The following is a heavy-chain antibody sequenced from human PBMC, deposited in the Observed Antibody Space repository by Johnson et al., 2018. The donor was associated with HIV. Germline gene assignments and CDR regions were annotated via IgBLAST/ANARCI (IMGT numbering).Heavy chain of an antibody. CDR3: AREKTTPDAFDI. D-gene: IGHD4-11*01. CDR2: ISSRGSTI. CDR1: GFTVSSNY. Sequence: QVQLVESGGGVVQPGRSLRLSCVASGFTVSSNYMSWVRQAPGKGLEWVSYISSRGSTIYYADSVKGRFTISRANAKNALYVKLNSLRAEDTAVYYCAREKTTPDAFDIWGQGTMVTVSS. V-gene: IGHV3-11*04. J-gene: IGHJ3*02.